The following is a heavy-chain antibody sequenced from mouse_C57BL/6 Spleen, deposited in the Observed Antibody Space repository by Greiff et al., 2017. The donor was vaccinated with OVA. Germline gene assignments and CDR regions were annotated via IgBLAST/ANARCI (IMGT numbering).Heavy chain of an antibody. Sequence: VQLQQPGAELVKPGASVKMSCKASGYTFTSYWITWVKQRPGQGLEWIGDIYPGSGSTNYNEKFKSKATLTVDTSSSTAYMQLSSLTSEDSAVYYCASKEWDYDGFAYWGQGTLVTVSA. J-gene: IGHJ3*01. V-gene: IGHV1-55*01. CDR1: GYTFTSYW. D-gene: IGHD2-4*01. CDR2: IYPGSGST. CDR3: ASKEWDYDGFAY.